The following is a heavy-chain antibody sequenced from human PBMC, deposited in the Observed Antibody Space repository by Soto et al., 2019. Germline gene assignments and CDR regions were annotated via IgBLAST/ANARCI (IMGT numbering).Heavy chain of an antibody. V-gene: IGHV1-18*01. CDR2: ISAYNGNT. J-gene: IGHJ4*02. Sequence: GASVKVSCKASGYTFTSYGINWVRQAPGQGLEWMGWISAYNGNTNYAQKLQGRVTMTTDTSTSTAYMELRSLRSDDTAVYYCARSESGYSSSWYVYWGQGTLVTVSS. D-gene: IGHD6-13*01. CDR1: GYTFTSYG. CDR3: ARSESGYSSSWYVY.